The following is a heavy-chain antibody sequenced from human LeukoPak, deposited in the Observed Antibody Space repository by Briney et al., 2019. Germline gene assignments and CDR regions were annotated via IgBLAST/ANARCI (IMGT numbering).Heavy chain of an antibody. CDR1: GFTFFTYG. Sequence: PGGSLRLSCAASGFTFFTYGMHWVRQAPGKGLEWVSLISGDGGSTFYADSVRGRFTISRDNTRKSLSLQMSSLRSEDTALYYCVRESETSGWYDYWGQGTLVTVSS. V-gene: IGHV3-43*02. J-gene: IGHJ4*02. CDR3: VRESETSGWYDY. CDR2: ISGDGGST. D-gene: IGHD6-19*01.